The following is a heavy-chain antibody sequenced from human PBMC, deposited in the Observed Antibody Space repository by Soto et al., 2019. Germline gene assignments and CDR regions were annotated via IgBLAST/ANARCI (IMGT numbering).Heavy chain of an antibody. J-gene: IGHJ6*02. D-gene: IGHD6-13*01. V-gene: IGHV1-3*01. CDR1: GYTFTSYA. CDR2: INAGNGNT. Sequence: VASVKVSCNDSGYTFTSYAMHCVRQAPGERLEWMGWINAGNGNTKYSQKFQGRVTITTDTSASTAYMQLSSLRSEATAVYYCARDSTGGSSWYNYYYYYGMDVWGQGTPVTVSS. CDR3: ARDSTGGSSWYNYYYYYGMDV.